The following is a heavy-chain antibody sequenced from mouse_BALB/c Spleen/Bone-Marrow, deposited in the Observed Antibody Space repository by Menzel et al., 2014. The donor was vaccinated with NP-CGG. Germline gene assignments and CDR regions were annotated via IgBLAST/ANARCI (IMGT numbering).Heavy chain of an antibody. Sequence: EVQGVESGGDLVKPGGSLKLSCAASGFTFSSYGMSWVRQTPDKRLEWVATISSGGSYTYYPDSVKGRFTISRDNAKNTLYLQMSSLKSEDTAMYFCARHNYGYFAMDYWGQGTSVTVSS. CDR3: ARHNYGYFAMDY. D-gene: IGHD1-1*01. J-gene: IGHJ4*01. V-gene: IGHV5-6*01. CDR1: GFTFSSYG. CDR2: ISSGGSYT.